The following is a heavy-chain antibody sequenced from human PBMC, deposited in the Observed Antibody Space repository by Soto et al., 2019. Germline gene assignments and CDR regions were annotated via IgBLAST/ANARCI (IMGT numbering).Heavy chain of an antibody. CDR2: IYHSGST. Sequence: QLQLQESGSGLVKPSQTLSLTCAVSGGSISSGGYSWSWIRQPPGKGLEWIGYIYHSGSTYYNPSLKSRVTISVDRSKNQFSLKLNSVTAADTAVYYCARYRYYYDSSGYYLPRAFDIWGQGTMVTVTS. CDR1: GGSISSGGYS. CDR3: ARYRYYYDSSGYYLPRAFDI. J-gene: IGHJ3*02. V-gene: IGHV4-30-2*01. D-gene: IGHD3-22*01.